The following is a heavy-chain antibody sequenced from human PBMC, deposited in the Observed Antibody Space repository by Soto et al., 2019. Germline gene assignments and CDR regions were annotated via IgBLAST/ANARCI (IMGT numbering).Heavy chain of an antibody. V-gene: IGHV1-3*01. CDR1: GYPFTIYP. D-gene: IGHD3-22*01. CDR2: INAGNGDT. CDR3: ARDWTHYDSSGPGDY. Sequence: ASVKVSCKASGYPFTIYPMRWVRQASGQGLEWMGWINAGNGDTKYSQKFQGRVTITRDTSAITAYMELSSLRSEDTAVYYCARDWTHYDSSGPGDYWGQGPLVTVSS. J-gene: IGHJ4*02.